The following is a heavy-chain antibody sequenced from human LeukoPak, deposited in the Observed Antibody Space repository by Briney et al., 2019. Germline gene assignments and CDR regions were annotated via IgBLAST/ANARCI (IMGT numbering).Heavy chain of an antibody. D-gene: IGHD3-3*01. CDR1: GFTFSSYA. CDR2: ISGSGGTT. V-gene: IGHV3-23*01. CDR3: AKGIRSGYYWAFDI. Sequence: PGGSLRLSCAASGFTFSSYAMSWVRQAPGKGLEWVSAISGSGGTTYSADSVKGRFTISRDNSKNTLYLQMNSLRAEDTAVYYCAKGIRSGYYWAFDIWGQGTMVTVSS. J-gene: IGHJ3*02.